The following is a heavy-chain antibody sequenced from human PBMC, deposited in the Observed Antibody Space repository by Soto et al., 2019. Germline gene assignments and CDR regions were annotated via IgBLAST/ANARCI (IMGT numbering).Heavy chain of an antibody. J-gene: IGHJ5*02. CDR3: ARAITVFGYWFDP. Sequence: QVQLQESGPGLVKPSQTLSPTCTVSGGSISSGGYYWSWIRQHPGKGLEWIGYIYYSGSTYYNPSLKSRVTISVDTSKNQFSLKLSSVTAADTAVYYCARAITVFGYWFDPWGQGTLVTVSS. V-gene: IGHV4-31*03. CDR1: GGSISSGGYY. D-gene: IGHD1-20*01. CDR2: IYYSGST.